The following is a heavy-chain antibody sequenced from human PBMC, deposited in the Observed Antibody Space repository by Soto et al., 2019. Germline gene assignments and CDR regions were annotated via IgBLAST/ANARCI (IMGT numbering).Heavy chain of an antibody. CDR3: ARYVDDYANWFDP. CDR2: IYYSGST. Sequence: SETLSLTCTVSGGSISSGGYYWSWIRQHPGKGLEWIGYIYYSGSTYYNPSLKSRVTISVDTSKNQFSLKLSSVTAADTAVYYCARYVDDYANWFDPWGQGTLVTVS. J-gene: IGHJ5*02. CDR1: GGSISSGGYY. D-gene: IGHD2-2*01. V-gene: IGHV4-31*03.